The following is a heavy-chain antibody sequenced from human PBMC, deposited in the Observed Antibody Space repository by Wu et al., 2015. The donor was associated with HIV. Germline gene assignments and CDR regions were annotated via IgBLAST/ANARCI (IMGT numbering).Heavy chain of an antibody. CDR3: AREIQLLHQ. V-gene: IGHV1-69-2*01. D-gene: IGHD5-24*01. Sequence: VQLVQSGAEVKKSGASLKVSCKASGYAFKTYGMSWLRQAPGQGLDWMGLVDGENGATIYAEKFQGRVTITADTSTDTVYMELSSLRSEDRAVYYCAREIQLLHQWGQGTLVTVSS. J-gene: IGHJ4*02. CDR1: GYAFKTYG. CDR2: VDGENGAT.